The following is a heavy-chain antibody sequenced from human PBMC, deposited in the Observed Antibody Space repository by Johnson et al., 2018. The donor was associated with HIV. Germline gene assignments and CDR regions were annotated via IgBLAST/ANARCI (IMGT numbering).Heavy chain of an antibody. V-gene: IGHV3-23*04. J-gene: IGHJ3*02. CDR2: VSGSGGTT. CDR1: GLTFSSFA. Sequence: MLLVESGGGLVQPGGYLRLSCAASGLTFSSFAMNWVRQAPGKGLEWVSVVSGSGGTTYYADSVKGRFSISRDNSKNTLYLQINSLSAEDMAVYYCAQENFEWELGAFDIWGQGTMVTVSS. CDR3: AQENFEWELGAFDI. D-gene: IGHD1-26*01.